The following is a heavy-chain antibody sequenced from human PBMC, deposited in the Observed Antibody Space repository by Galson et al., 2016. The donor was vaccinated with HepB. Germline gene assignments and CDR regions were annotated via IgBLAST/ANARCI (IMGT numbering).Heavy chain of an antibody. CDR2: LAYDGNNE. CDR3: AKDWGNYEYHGVDV. Sequence: SLRLSCAASGFTFNTYAMDWVRQAPGKGLQWVAGLAYDGNNEKYGDSVKGRFTISRDNSKNTLYLQMNSLRAEDTAVYYCAKDWGNYEYHGVDVWGQGTTVTVS. CDR1: GFTFNTYA. D-gene: IGHD3-16*01. J-gene: IGHJ6*02. V-gene: IGHV3-30*18.